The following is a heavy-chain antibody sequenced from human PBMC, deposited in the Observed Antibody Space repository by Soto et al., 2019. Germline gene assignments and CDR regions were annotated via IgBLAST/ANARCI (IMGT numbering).Heavy chain of an antibody. D-gene: IGHD3-9*01. CDR3: ATDILDF. CDR2: INQNGSER. V-gene: IGHV3-7*05. Sequence: EVELVESGGGLVQPGGSLRLSCAAIGFMFSSYWMTWVRQAPGRGLEWVANINQNGSERYYVDSVEGRFTISRDNAKNSVFLQMENLRVEDTAMYYCATDILDFWGQGTLVTVSS. J-gene: IGHJ4*02. CDR1: GFMFSSYW.